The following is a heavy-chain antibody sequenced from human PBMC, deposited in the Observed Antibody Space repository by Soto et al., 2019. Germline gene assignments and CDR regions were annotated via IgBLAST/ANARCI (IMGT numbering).Heavy chain of an antibody. J-gene: IGHJ4*02. CDR1: GYGFTTYG. D-gene: IGHD1-1*01. CDR3: SRGRYGDY. CDR2: ISAHNGNT. Sequence: QVHLVQSGAEVKKPGASVKVSCTGSGYGFTTYGITWVRQAPGQGLEWMAWISAHNGNTNYAQKLQGRVTVTRDTSTSTAYMELRSLRSDDTAVYYCSRGRYGDYWGQGALVTFSS. V-gene: IGHV1-18*01.